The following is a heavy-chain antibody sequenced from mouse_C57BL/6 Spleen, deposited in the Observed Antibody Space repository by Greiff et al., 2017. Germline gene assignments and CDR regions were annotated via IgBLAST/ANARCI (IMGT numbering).Heavy chain of an antibody. CDR3: ARPDYYGSRGYFDV. D-gene: IGHD1-1*01. CDR2: INPSTGGT. V-gene: IGHV1-42*01. CDR1: GYSFTGYY. J-gene: IGHJ1*03. Sequence: EVQLVESGPELVKPGASVKISCKASGYSFTGYYMNWVKQSPEKSLEWIGEINPSTGGTTYNQKFKAKATLTVDKSSSTAYMQLKSLTSEDSAVYYCARPDYYGSRGYFDVWGTGTTVTVSS.